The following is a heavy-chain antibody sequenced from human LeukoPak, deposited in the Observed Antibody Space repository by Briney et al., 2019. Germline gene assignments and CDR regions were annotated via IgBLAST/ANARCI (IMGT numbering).Heavy chain of an antibody. CDR1: GFTFSSYS. CDR2: ISSSSSYI. Sequence: GGSLRLSCAASGFTFSSYSMNWVRKAPGKGLEWVSSISSSSSYIYYADSVKGRFTISRDNAKNSLYLQMNSLRAEDTAVYYCARGKVLLWFGESLDYWGQGTLVTVFS. J-gene: IGHJ4*02. V-gene: IGHV3-21*01. D-gene: IGHD3-10*01. CDR3: ARGKVLLWFGESLDY.